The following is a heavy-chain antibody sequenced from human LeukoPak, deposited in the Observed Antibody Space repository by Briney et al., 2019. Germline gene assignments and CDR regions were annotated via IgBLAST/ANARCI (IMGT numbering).Heavy chain of an antibody. CDR2: IHDIGST. CDR3: ARTSDFWSGLFHFDH. Sequence: PSETLSLTCTVSGASISSYYWSWIRQPPGEGLEWIGYIHDIGSTNYNPSLKSRVTMSVDKPNNQFSLNLTSVTPADTAVYYRARTSDFWSGLFHFDHWGQGTLVTVSS. J-gene: IGHJ4*02. V-gene: IGHV4-59*01. D-gene: IGHD3-3*01. CDR1: GASISSYY.